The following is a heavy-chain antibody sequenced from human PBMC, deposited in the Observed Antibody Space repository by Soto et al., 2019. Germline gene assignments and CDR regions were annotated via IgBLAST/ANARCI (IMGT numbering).Heavy chain of an antibody. Sequence: GASVKVSCKASGYTFTSYGISWVRQAPGQGLEWMGWISAYNGNTNYAQKLQGRVTMTTDTSTSTAYMELRSLRSDDTAVYYCARDHSLSAYDYIWGSYRSLDYWGQGTLVTVSS. J-gene: IGHJ4*02. V-gene: IGHV1-18*01. CDR1: GYTFTSYG. CDR2: ISAYNGNT. D-gene: IGHD3-16*02. CDR3: ARDHSLSAYDYIWGSYRSLDY.